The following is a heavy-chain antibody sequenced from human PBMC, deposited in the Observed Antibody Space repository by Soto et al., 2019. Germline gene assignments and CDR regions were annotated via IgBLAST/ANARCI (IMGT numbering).Heavy chain of an antibody. CDR2: ISGSGGST. D-gene: IGHD4-17*01. V-gene: IGHV3-23*01. Sequence: GGSLRLSCAASGFTFSSYAMSWVRQAPGKGLEWVPAISGSGGSTYYADSVKGRFTISRDNSKNTLYLQMNSLRAEDTAVYYCAKDSRPTVTTPGYKWFDPWGQGTLVTVSS. J-gene: IGHJ5*02. CDR3: AKDSRPTVTTPGYKWFDP. CDR1: GFTFSSYA.